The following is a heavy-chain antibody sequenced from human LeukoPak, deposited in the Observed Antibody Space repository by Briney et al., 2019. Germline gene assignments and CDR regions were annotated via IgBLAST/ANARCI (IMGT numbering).Heavy chain of an antibody. D-gene: IGHD5-12*01. J-gene: IGHJ4*02. V-gene: IGHV4-59*01. CDR2: IYYSGST. CDR3: ARQMATITGSFDY. CDR1: GGSISSYY. Sequence: SETLSLTCTVSGGSISSYYWSWIRQPPGKGLEWIGYIYYSGSTNYNPPLKSRVTISVDTSKNQFSLKLSSVTAADTAVYYCARQMATITGSFDYWGQGTLVTVSS.